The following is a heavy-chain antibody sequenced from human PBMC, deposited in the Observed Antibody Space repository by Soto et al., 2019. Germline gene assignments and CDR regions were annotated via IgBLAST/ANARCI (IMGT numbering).Heavy chain of an antibody. V-gene: IGHV4-4*07. Sequence: NPLETLSPTCTASGVSISSYYWNWIRQPAGKRLAWIGRIYTSGSTNYNPSLKGRVTMSVDTSKNQFSLKLSSVTAADTAVYYCARVGPGDTIFGVVRHYGMDVWVQGTTVT. J-gene: IGHJ6*02. D-gene: IGHD3-3*01. CDR2: IYTSGST. CDR1: GVSISSYY. CDR3: ARVGPGDTIFGVVRHYGMDV.